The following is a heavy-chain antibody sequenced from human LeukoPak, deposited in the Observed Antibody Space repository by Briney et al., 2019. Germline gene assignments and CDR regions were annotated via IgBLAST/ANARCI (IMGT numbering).Heavy chain of an antibody. J-gene: IGHJ6*03. CDR1: GFTFSSYW. Sequence: GGSLRLSCAASGFTFSSYWMSWVRQAPGKGLEWVANIKQDGSEKYYVDSVKGRFTISRDNAKNSLYLQMNSLRAEDTAVYYCASDPGYYDSSGYYVPYYYYYMDVWGKGTTVTVSS. CDR3: ASDPGYYDSSGYYVPYYYYYMDV. V-gene: IGHV3-7*01. CDR2: IKQDGSEK. D-gene: IGHD3-22*01.